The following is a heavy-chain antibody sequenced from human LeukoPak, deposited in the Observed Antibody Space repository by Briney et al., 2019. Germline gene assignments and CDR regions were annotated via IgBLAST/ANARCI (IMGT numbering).Heavy chain of an antibody. CDR3: ARHNYYDSSGYYTFDY. CDR1: GGSFSGYY. J-gene: IGHJ4*02. Sequence: SETLSLTCAVYGGSFSGYYWSWIRQPPGKGLEWIGEINHSGSTNYNPSLKSRVTISVDTSKNQFSLKLSSVTAADTAVYYCARHNYYDSSGYYTFDYWGQGTLVTVSS. D-gene: IGHD3-22*01. V-gene: IGHV4-34*01. CDR2: INHSGST.